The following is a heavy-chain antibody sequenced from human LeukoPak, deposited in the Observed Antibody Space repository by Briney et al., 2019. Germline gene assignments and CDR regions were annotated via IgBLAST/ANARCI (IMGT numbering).Heavy chain of an antibody. CDR2: IYYSGST. J-gene: IGHJ4*02. Sequence: SETLSLTCTVSGGSISSYYWSWIRQPPGKGLEWIGYIYYSGSTNYNPSLKSQVTISVDTSKNQFPLKLSSVTAADTAVYYCARSPEDSSSSWTFDYWGQGTLVTVSS. V-gene: IGHV4-59*01. D-gene: IGHD6-6*01. CDR3: ARSPEDSSSSWTFDY. CDR1: GGSISSYY.